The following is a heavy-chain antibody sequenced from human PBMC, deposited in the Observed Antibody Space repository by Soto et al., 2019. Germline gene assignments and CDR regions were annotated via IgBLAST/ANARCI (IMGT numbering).Heavy chain of an antibody. J-gene: IGHJ4*02. D-gene: IGHD5-18*01. CDR3: ARDTGYTFGSLNY. Sequence: ASVKVSCKASGYTFTDYALHWVRQAPGQRLEWMGWMNAGVGNTLYSQKFQGRITITRDTSASTAYMELNSLKSEDTAIYYCARDTGYTFGSLNYWGPGTLVTVS. CDR1: GYTFTDYA. V-gene: IGHV1-3*01. CDR2: MNAGVGNT.